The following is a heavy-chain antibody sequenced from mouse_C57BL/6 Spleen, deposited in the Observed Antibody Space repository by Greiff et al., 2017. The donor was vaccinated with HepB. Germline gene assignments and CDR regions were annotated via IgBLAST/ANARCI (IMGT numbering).Heavy chain of an antibody. J-gene: IGHJ1*03. D-gene: IGHD1-1*01. V-gene: IGHV1-69*01. Sequence: VQLQQPGAELVMPGASVKLSCKASGYTFTSYWMHWVKQRPGQGLEWIGEIDPSDSYTNYNQKFKGKSTLTVDKSSSTAYMQLSSLTSEDSAVYYCARGHYYGSNWYFDVWGTGTTVTVSS. CDR2: IDPSDSYT. CDR3: ARGHYYGSNWYFDV. CDR1: GYTFTSYW.